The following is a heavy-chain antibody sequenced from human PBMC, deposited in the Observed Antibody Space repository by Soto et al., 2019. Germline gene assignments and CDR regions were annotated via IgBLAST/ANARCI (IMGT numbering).Heavy chain of an antibody. J-gene: IGHJ6*02. V-gene: IGHV3-23*01. CDR1: GFTFSSYA. CDR2: ISGSGGST. CDR3: AKDLAAAVYYYYGMDV. D-gene: IGHD6-13*01. Sequence: GGSLRLSCAASGFTFSSYAMSWVRQAPGKGLEWVSAISGSGGSTYYADSVKGRFTISRDNSKNTLYLQMNSLRAEDTAVYYCAKDLAAAVYYYYGMDVWGQGTTVTVSS.